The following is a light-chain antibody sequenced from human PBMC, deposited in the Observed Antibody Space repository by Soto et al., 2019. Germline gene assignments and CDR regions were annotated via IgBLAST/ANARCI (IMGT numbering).Light chain of an antibody. CDR3: HQYTHPPLT. J-gene: IGKJ4*01. V-gene: IGKV1-33*01. CDR1: QDISDS. Sequence: DIQMTQSPSSLSASVGDRVTITCQASQDISDSLNWYQQKPGKAPNLLIYDASNLEIGVPSRFSGSGSGTDFTFTITGLQHEDFETYSCHQYTHPPLTLGGGTKVDIK. CDR2: DAS.